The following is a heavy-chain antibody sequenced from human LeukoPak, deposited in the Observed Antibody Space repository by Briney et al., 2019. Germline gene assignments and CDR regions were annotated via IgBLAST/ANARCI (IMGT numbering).Heavy chain of an antibody. J-gene: IGHJ5*02. CDR1: GFTFTSYS. CDR2: ISTGSTFI. Sequence: GGSLRLSCVASGFTFTSYSMNWVRQAPGKGLEWVSSISTGSTFIYHADSVKGRFTISRDNAENSVYLQMNSLRAEDTAVYYCARGSAGTTYNWFDAWGQGTLVTASS. V-gene: IGHV3-21*06. CDR3: ARGSAGTTYNWFDA. D-gene: IGHD1-7*01.